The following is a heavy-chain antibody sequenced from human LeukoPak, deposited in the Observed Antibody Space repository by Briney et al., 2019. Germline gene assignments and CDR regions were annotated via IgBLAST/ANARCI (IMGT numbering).Heavy chain of an antibody. CDR1: GFTFSSYG. D-gene: IGHD4-11*01. Sequence: GGSLRLSCAASGFTFSSYGVHWVRQAPGKGLEWVAFIRYDGSNKYYADSVKGRFTISRDNAKNSLYLQMNSLRAEDTAVYYCAKDHRPYSNYYYYYMDVWGKGTTVTVSS. CDR3: AKDHRPYSNYYYYYMDV. CDR2: IRYDGSNK. J-gene: IGHJ6*03. V-gene: IGHV3-30*02.